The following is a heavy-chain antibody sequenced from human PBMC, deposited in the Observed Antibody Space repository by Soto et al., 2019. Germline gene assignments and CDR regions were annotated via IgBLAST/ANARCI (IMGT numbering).Heavy chain of an antibody. V-gene: IGHV3-30*18. CDR2: ISYDGSNK. CDR3: AKGGAVASDY. D-gene: IGHD6-19*01. CDR1: GFTFSSYG. Sequence: GGSLRLSCAASGFTFSSYGMHWVRQAPGKGLEWVAVISYDGSNKYYADSVKGRFTISRDNSKNTLYLQMNSLRAEDTAVYYCAKGGAVASDYWGQGTLVTVSS. J-gene: IGHJ4*02.